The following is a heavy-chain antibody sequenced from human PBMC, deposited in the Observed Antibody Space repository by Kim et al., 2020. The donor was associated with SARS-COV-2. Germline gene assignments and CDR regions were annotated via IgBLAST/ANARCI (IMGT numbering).Heavy chain of an antibody. J-gene: IGHJ6*02. CDR2: IWYDGSNK. D-gene: IGHD2-2*01. CDR3: AKVDQIGYCSSRRCGMDV. Sequence: GGSLRLSCAASGFTFSSYGMHWVRQAPGKGLEWVAVIWYDGSNKYYADSVKGRFTISRDNSKNTLYLQMNSLRAEDTAVYYCAKVDQIGYCSSRRCGMDVWGQGTTVTVSS. V-gene: IGHV3-33*06. CDR1: GFTFSSYG.